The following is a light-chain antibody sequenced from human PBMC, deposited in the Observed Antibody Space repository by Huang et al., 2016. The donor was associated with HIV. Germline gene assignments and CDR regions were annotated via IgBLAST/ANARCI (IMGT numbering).Light chain of an antibody. CDR3: QHYNNWPVT. V-gene: IGKV3-15*01. Sequence: EIVMTQSPATLSVSPGERATLSCRASQSVTSNLAWYQQKYGQAPRLLIYGASTRATGIPARFRGSGSGTEFTLTISSLQSEDFAVYYCQHYNNWPVTFGQGTKLEIK. J-gene: IGKJ2*01. CDR2: GAS. CDR1: QSVTSN.